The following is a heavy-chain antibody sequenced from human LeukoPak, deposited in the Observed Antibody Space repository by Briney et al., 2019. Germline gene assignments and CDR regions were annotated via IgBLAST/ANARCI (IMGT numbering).Heavy chain of an antibody. CDR2: IVGGDGGT. V-gene: IGHV3-23*01. CDR3: ARGGKLEPTAMAS. Sequence: PGGSLRLSCAASGFPISTNGMSWVRQAPGKGLEWVSGIVGGDGGTYYADSVKGRFTISRDNAQTMLNLQVNSLRVEDTAIYYCARGGKLEPTAMASWGQGSLVVVSS. CDR1: GFPISTNG. J-gene: IGHJ5*02. D-gene: IGHD2-2*01.